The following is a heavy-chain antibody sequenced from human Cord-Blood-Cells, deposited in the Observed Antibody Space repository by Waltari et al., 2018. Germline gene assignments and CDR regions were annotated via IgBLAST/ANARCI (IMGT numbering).Heavy chain of an antibody. CDR3: ARRLRYFDWLSQGWYFDL. J-gene: IGHJ2*01. Sequence: QLQLQESGPGLVKPSETLSLTCTVSGGSISSSSYYWGWIRQPPGKGLEWIGSIYYSGSTYDNPSLKVRVTISVDTSKNQFSLKLSSVTAADTAVYYCARRLRYFDWLSQGWYFDLWGRGTLVTVSS. V-gene: IGHV4-39*01. CDR2: IYYSGST. D-gene: IGHD3-9*01. CDR1: GGSISSSSYY.